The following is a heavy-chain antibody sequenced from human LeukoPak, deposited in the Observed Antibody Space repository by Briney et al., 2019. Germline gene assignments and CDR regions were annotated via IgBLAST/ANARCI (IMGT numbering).Heavy chain of an antibody. CDR1: GFTFSDYF. CDR3: ARRDYYDVSGYYGDAFDI. CDR2: ISSGGSTK. D-gene: IGHD3-22*01. Sequence: GGSLRLSCAASGFTFSDYFMSWIRQAPGKGLEWVSYISSGGSTKYFADSVKGRFTISRDNAKNSLYLEMNSLRAEDTAVYYCARRDYYDVSGYYGDAFDIWGQGTRVTVSS. J-gene: IGHJ3*02. V-gene: IGHV3-11*04.